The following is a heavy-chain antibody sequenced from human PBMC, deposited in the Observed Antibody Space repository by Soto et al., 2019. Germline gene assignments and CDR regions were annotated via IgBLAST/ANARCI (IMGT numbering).Heavy chain of an antibody. CDR1: GFTFSSYG. Sequence: PGGSLRLSCAASGFTFSSYGMHWVRQAPGKGLEWVAVISYDGSNKYYADSVKGRFTISRDNSKNTLYLQMNSLRAEDTAVYYRAKVPNYYSTWYYFDYWGQGTLVTVSS. CDR3: AKVPNYYSTWYYFDY. D-gene: IGHD2-21*01. CDR2: ISYDGSNK. J-gene: IGHJ4*02. V-gene: IGHV3-30*18.